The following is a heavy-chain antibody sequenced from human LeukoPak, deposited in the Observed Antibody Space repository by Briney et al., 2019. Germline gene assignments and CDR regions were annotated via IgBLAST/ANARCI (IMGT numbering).Heavy chain of an antibody. V-gene: IGHV3-20*04. Sequence: GGSLRLSCTASGFTFEDYGMSWVRQTPGKGLEWVSGINWDGTSTGFADSVKGRFTISRDNAKNSLYLQMNSLRAEDTALYYCARPINTAMVPYYFXYWGRGTLVTVSS. J-gene: IGHJ4*02. CDR3: ARPINTAMVPYYFXY. D-gene: IGHD5-18*01. CDR1: GFTFEDYG. CDR2: INWDGTST.